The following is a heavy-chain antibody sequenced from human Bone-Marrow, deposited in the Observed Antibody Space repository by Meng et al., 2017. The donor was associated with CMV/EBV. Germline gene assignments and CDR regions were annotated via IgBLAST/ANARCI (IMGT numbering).Heavy chain of an antibody. CDR2: IYYSGST. Sequence: SETLSLTCTVSGGSVSSGSYYWSWIRQPPGKGLEWIGYIYYSGSTNYNPSLKSRVTISVDTSKNQFSLKLSSVTAADTAVYYCAREKRQWLADDAFDIWGQGTIVTVSS. CDR3: AREKRQWLADDAFDI. J-gene: IGHJ3*02. D-gene: IGHD6-19*01. V-gene: IGHV4-61*01. CDR1: GGSVSSGSYY.